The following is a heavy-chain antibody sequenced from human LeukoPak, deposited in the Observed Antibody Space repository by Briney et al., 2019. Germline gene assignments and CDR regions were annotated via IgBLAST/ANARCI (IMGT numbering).Heavy chain of an antibody. CDR3: ARVSCSSTSCYSAWGYFDY. CDR1: GGTFGSYA. Sequence: SVKVSCKASGGTFGSYAISWVRQAPGQGLEWMGGIIPIFGTANYAQKFQGRVTITADESTSTAYMELSSLRSEDTAVYYCARVSCSSTSCYSAWGYFDYWGQGTLVTVSS. V-gene: IGHV1-69*01. D-gene: IGHD2-2*01. J-gene: IGHJ4*03. CDR2: IIPIFGTA.